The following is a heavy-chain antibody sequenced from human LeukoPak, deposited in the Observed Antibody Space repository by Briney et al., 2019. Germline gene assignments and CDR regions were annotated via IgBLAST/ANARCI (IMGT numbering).Heavy chain of an antibody. CDR2: IYHSGST. J-gene: IGHJ4*02. V-gene: IGHV4-38-2*02. D-gene: IGHD6-19*01. Sequence: SETLSLTCTVSGYSISSGYYWGWIRQPPGKGLEWIGSIYHSGSTYYNPSLKSRVTISVDTSKNQFSLKLSSVTAADTAVYYCARVGRAVAGLDYWGQGTLVTVSS. CDR1: GYSISSGYY. CDR3: ARVGRAVAGLDY.